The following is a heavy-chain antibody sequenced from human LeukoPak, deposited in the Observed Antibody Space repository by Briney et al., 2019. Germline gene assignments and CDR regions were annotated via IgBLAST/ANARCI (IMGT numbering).Heavy chain of an antibody. D-gene: IGHD3-16*01. CDR3: ARRAGAYTHPYDY. Sequence: GGSLRLSCAASGFNFGSYSMTWVRQAPGKGLEWVSVISADSATTFYADSVKGRFTISRDNAKNTLYLQMNSLRAEDTAVYYCARRAGAYTHPYDYWGQGTLVTVSS. V-gene: IGHV3-23*01. CDR1: GFNFGSYS. J-gene: IGHJ4*02. CDR2: ISADSATT.